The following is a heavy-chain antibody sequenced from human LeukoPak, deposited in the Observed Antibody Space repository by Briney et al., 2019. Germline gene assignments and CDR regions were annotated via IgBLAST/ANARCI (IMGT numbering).Heavy chain of an antibody. CDR1: GGSISSYY. J-gene: IGHJ6*03. V-gene: IGHV4-4*07. CDR3: ARDLGGYYYYMDV. CDR2: IYTSGST. D-gene: IGHD3-16*01. Sequence: SETLSLTCTVSGGSISSYYWSWIRQPAGKGLEWIGRIYTSGSTNYNPSLKSRVTMSVDTSKNQFSLQLNSVTPEDTAVYYCARDLGGYYYYMDVWGKGTTVTVSS.